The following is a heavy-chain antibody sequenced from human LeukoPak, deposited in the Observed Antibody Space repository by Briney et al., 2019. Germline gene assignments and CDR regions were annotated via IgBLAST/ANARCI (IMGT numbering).Heavy chain of an antibody. CDR3: AKLAFGVLWFGGDY. V-gene: IGHV3-30*02. Sequence: GGSLRLSCAASGFTFSSYGMHWVRQAPGKGLEWVAFIRYDGSNKYYADSVKGRFTISRDNSKNTLYLQMNSLRAEDTAVYYCAKLAFGVLWFGGDYWGQGTLVTVSS. CDR2: IRYDGSNK. CDR1: GFTFSSYG. J-gene: IGHJ4*02. D-gene: IGHD3-10*01.